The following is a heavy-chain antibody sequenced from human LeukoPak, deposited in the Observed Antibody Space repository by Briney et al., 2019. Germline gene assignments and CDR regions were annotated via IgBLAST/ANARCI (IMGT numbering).Heavy chain of an antibody. CDR1: GLTSGTYI. CDR3: ARERQDTIVHSGAFDI. V-gene: IGHV3-30-3*01. D-gene: IGHD3-10*01. CDR2: VASDGSQT. Sequence: GGSLRLYCGASGLTSGTYIMHWVRQAPGKGPQWVAAVASDGSQTFYIESVRGRFTISRDNSKNTLYLQMNTLRAEDTAVYFCARERQDTIVHSGAFDIWGQGTMVTVSS. J-gene: IGHJ3*02.